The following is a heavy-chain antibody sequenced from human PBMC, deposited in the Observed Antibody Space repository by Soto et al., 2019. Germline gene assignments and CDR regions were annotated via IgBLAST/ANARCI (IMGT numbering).Heavy chain of an antibody. D-gene: IGHD2-8*02. CDR2: IIPQFRTS. CDR3: GRCRTDSYDMDV. Sequence: SAKVACKSSGGTVSSYAIRWVRRAPGQGLEWMGGIIPQFRTSNYAQNVTGRVVMTTDISTNTVYLELRSLRSDDTAMYYCGRCRTDSYDMDVWGQGTTVPVSS. V-gene: IGHV1-69*05. CDR1: GGTVSSYA. J-gene: IGHJ6*01.